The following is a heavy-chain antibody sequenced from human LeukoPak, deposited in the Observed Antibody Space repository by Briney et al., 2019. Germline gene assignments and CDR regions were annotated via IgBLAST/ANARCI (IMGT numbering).Heavy chain of an antibody. CDR2: INPNSGGT. J-gene: IGHJ4*02. V-gene: IGHV1-2*02. CDR1: GNSFTGYY. D-gene: IGHD3-22*01. CDR3: YYRVSSGYLT. Sequence: ASVKVSCKASGNSFTGYYIHWVRQAPGQGLEWMVWINPNSGGTYYAQKFQGRVSMTRDTSISTAYMELSSLRSDDTAVYYCYYRVSSGYLTWGQGTLVAVSS.